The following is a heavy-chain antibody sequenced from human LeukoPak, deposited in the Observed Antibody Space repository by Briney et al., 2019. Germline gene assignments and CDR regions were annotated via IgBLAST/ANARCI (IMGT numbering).Heavy chain of an antibody. CDR1: GGSISSGDYY. CDR3: ARETPFRWRDIVVVPAATTEYDV. V-gene: IGHV4-30-4*08. D-gene: IGHD2-2*01. Sequence: ETSETLSLTCTVSGGSISSGDYYWSWIRQPPGKGLEWIGYIYYSGSTYYNPSLKSRVTISVDTSKNQFSLKLSSVTAADTAVYYCARETPFRWRDIVVVPAATTEYDVWGKGTTVTVSS. J-gene: IGHJ6*04. CDR2: IYYSGST.